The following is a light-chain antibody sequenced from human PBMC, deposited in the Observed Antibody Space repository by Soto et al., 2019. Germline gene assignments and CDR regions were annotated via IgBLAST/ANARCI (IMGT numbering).Light chain of an antibody. CDR3: QQYSTSVT. J-gene: IGKJ1*01. CDR2: GAS. Sequence: DVQMTQSPSTLSSSIGDRVTITCRASQSIGYWLAWYQQKPGKGPKLLIYGASSLEGGVPSRFSGSGSGTDFTLTISSLQPDDFATYYCQQYSTSVTVGQGTKVDIK. CDR1: QSIGYW. V-gene: IGKV1-5*01.